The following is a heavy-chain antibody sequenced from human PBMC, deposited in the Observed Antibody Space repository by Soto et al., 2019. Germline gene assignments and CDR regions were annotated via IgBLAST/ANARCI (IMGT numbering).Heavy chain of an antibody. CDR2: INPNSVGT. Sequence: GASMKVSCKASGYTFTGHYMHWVRQAPGQGLEWMGWINPNSVGTNYAQKFQGRVTMTRDTSISTAYMELSRLRSDDTAVYYCAREPMVRAAHGFDIWGQGTMVTVSS. CDR3: AREPMVRAAHGFDI. CDR1: GYTFTGHY. J-gene: IGHJ3*02. V-gene: IGHV1-2*02. D-gene: IGHD3-10*01.